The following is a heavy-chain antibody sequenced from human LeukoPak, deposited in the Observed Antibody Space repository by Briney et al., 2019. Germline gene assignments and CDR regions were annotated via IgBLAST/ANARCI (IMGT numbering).Heavy chain of an antibody. J-gene: IGHJ3*02. CDR1: GDSVSSNSVT. CDR3: ARTRSGWGGFDI. CDR2: TYYKSKWFN. V-gene: IGHV6-1*01. Sequence: SQTLSLTCAISGDSVSSNSVTWNWIRQSPSRGLEWLGRTYYKSKWFNDYALSVKSRITINPDTSKNQFSLQLNPVTPEDTAVYYCARTRSGWGGFDIWGQGTMVTVSS. D-gene: IGHD3-10*01.